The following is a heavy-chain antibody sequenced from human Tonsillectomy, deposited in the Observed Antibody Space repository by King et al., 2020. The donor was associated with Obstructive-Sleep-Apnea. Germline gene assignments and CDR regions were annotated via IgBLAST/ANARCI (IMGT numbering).Heavy chain of an antibody. CDR1: GYTFTNDG. J-gene: IGHJ6*02. Sequence: VQLVQSGAGVKRPGASVKVSCKASGYTFTNDGISWVRQAPGQGLEWMGWISTYNGNTKYAEKFQGRVTMTTDTSTSTAYMELRSLKSDDTAVYYCTRDGGYYGMDVRGQGTTVTVSS. V-gene: IGHV1-18*01. CDR2: ISTYNGNT. CDR3: TRDGGYYGMDV. D-gene: IGHD3-16*01.